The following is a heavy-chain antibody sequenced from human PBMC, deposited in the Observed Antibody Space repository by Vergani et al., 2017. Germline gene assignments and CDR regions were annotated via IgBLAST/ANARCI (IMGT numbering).Heavy chain of an antibody. J-gene: IGHJ3*02. V-gene: IGHV1-2*02. CDR2: INPNSGVT. Sequence: QVQLVQSGAEVKKPGASVKVSCKASGYTFTGYYMHWVRQAPGQGLEWMGWINPNSGVTNYAQKFQGRVTMTRDTSISTAYMELSRLRSDDTAVYYCAREAGYCSSTSCDSSDAFDIWGQGTMVTVSS. D-gene: IGHD2-2*01. CDR3: AREAGYCSSTSCDSSDAFDI. CDR1: GYTFTGYY.